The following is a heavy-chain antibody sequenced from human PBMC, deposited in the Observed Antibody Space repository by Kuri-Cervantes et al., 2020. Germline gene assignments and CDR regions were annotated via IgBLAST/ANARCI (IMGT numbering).Heavy chain of an antibody. D-gene: IGHD5-18*01. CDR3: ARHRGVDTAMVTSYFDY. V-gene: IGHV4-59*08. J-gene: IGHJ4*02. CDR2: VHYSGGT. CDR1: GGSISGYY. Sequence: ESLKISCTVSGGSISGYYWSWVRQPPGEGLEWIGYVHYSGGTDYNPSLKSRLAISVDTSKNQFSLQLGSVTAADTAVYYCARHRGVDTAMVTSYFDYWGQGTLVTVSS.